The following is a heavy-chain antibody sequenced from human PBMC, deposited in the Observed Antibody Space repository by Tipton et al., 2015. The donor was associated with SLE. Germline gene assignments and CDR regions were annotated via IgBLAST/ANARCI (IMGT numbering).Heavy chain of an antibody. CDR2: INHTGYI. CDR1: GGSFSGYH. CDR3: ARRYGTSFDY. Sequence: TLSLTCDVYGGSFSGYHWSWIRQPPGKGLEWIGEINHTGYINYNPSLKSRVTISIDTSKNQFSLKMNSVTAADTAVYYCARRYGTSFDYWDQGTLVTVSS. D-gene: IGHD2-8*01. J-gene: IGHJ4*02. V-gene: IGHV4-34*01.